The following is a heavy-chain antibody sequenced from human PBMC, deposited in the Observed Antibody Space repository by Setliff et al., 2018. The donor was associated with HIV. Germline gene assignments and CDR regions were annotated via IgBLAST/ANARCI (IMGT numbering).Heavy chain of an antibody. J-gene: IGHJ4*02. D-gene: IGHD2-15*01. CDR1: GFAVSSNY. Sequence: HPGGSLRLSCAVSGFAVSSNYMSWVRQAPGKGLEWLSVIYSGGSTFYADSVKGRFTISSDSSMNTLYLQMNSLRAEDTAVYYCAKDRDCSGGSCYTEDFDYWGQGTLVTVSS. V-gene: IGHV3-53*05. CDR2: IYSGGST. CDR3: AKDRDCSGGSCYTEDFDY.